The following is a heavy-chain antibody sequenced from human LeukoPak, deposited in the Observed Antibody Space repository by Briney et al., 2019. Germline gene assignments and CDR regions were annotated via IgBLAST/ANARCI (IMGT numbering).Heavy chain of an antibody. Sequence: PSQTLSLTCAVSGGSISSSNWWSWVRQPPGKGLEWIGEIYHSGSTNYNPSLKSRVTISVDKSKNQFSLKLSSVTAADTAVYYCARAEYSSSWGFDYWGQGTLVTVSS. J-gene: IGHJ4*02. CDR1: GGSISSSNW. CDR3: ARAEYSSSWGFDY. V-gene: IGHV4-4*02. CDR2: IYHSGST. D-gene: IGHD6-6*01.